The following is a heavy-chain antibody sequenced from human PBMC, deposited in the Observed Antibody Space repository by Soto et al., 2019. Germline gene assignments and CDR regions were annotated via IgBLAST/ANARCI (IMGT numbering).Heavy chain of an antibody. D-gene: IGHD3-9*01. CDR1: GGSISSYY. CDR2: IYYSGST. J-gene: IGHJ4*02. CDR3: ARQHYDILTGYFDY. V-gene: IGHV4-59*01. Sequence: SETLSLTCTVSGGSISSYYWSWIRQPPGKGLEWIGYIYYSGSTNYNPSLKSRVTISVDTSKNQFSLKLGSVTAADTAVYYCARQHYDILTGYFDYWGQGTLVTVSS.